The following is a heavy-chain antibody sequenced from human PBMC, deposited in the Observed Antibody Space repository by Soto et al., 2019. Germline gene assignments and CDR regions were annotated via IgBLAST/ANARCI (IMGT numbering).Heavy chain of an antibody. V-gene: IGHV3-15*01. CDR3: TTEMRPTSGWYGAFDI. J-gene: IGHJ3*02. CDR1: GFTVGNAS. Sequence: XGSLRLRCAASGFTVGNASMNWVRQAPGKGLEWVGLIKRKSDGVTTDFPAPVKGRFSISRDDSENTLYLQVNSLETEDTAVYYCTTEMRPTSGWYGAFDIWGQGTRVTVSS. CDR2: IKRKSDGVTT. D-gene: IGHD6-19*01.